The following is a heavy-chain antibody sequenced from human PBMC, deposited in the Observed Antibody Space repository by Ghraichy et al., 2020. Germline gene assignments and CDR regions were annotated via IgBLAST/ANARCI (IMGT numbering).Heavy chain of an antibody. D-gene: IGHD4-23*01. Sequence: GGSLRLSCAASGFIFSDYWMTWVRQTPGKGLERVANINKDGSDKYYVDSVKGRFTISRDNAKNSLYLQMNSLRAEDTGVYYCARDKGWQQFDHWGQGTLVTVSS. V-gene: IGHV3-7*01. CDR2: INKDGSDK. J-gene: IGHJ4*02. CDR3: ARDKGWQQFDH. CDR1: GFIFSDYW.